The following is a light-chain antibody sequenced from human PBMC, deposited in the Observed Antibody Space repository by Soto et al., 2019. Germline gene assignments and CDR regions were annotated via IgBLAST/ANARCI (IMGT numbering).Light chain of an antibody. CDR3: QQYNSYPWT. Sequence: IQLTQSPSTLSGSVGDRVTITFRASQTISSWLAWYQQKPGKAPKLLIYKASTLESGVPSNFSGSGSGTEFTLTINSLQPEDFATYYCQQYNSYPWTFGQGTKVDIK. V-gene: IGKV1-5*03. J-gene: IGKJ1*01. CDR2: KAS. CDR1: QTISSW.